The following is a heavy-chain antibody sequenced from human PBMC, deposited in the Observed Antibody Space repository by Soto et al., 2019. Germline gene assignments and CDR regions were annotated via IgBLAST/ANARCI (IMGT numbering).Heavy chain of an antibody. Sequence: GGSMRLSCAASGFTFSSYAMSWVRQAPGKGLEWVSAISGSGGSTYYADSVKGRFTISRDNSKNTLYLQMNSLRAEGTAVYYCARARASTGSGSYVGYYYYYYYMDVWGKGTTVTVSS. CDR3: ARARASTGSGSYVGYYYYYYYMDV. CDR2: ISGSGGST. J-gene: IGHJ6*03. D-gene: IGHD3-10*01. CDR1: GFTFSSYA. V-gene: IGHV3-23*01.